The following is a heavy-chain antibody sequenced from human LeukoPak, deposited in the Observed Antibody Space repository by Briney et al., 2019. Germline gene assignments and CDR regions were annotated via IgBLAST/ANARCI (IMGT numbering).Heavy chain of an antibody. J-gene: IGHJ5*02. CDR3: ARENYNWFDP. CDR1: GGSISSYY. V-gene: IGHV4-59*01. Sequence: PSETLSLTCTVSGGSISSYYWSWIRQPPGKGLEWIGYIYYSGSTNYNPSLKSRVTISVDTSMNQFSSKLSSATAADTAVYYCARENYNWFDPWGQGTLVTVSS. CDR2: IYYSGST.